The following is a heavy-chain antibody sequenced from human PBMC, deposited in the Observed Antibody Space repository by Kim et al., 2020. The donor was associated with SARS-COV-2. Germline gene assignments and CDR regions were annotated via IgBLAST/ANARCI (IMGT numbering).Heavy chain of an antibody. CDR2: INKSGGT. CDR1: GGSFSGYR. CDR3: ERAHNVGIQATIPGPDP. J-gene: IGHJ5*02. V-gene: IGHV4-34*01. D-gene: IGHD5-12*01. Sequence: SETLSLTCAVYGGSFSGYRWSWICHSPGTGLEWIAEINKSGGTNYNPSLKRRVPVTLDMSTYQNYLTLNLVTAADTALYVCERAHNVGIQATIPGPDP.